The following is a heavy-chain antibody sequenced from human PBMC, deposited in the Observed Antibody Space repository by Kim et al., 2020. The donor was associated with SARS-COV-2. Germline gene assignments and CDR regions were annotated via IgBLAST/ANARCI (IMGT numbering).Heavy chain of an antibody. CDR3: ARDLNLHDGPDA. Sequence: ASVKVSCRASGYTFIDFHIHWVRQAPGQRLEWMGWINAGNGNTKHSQKFQGRVTITRDSSASTAFMELSSLRSEDTAVYYCARDLNLHDGPDALGQGTTV. J-gene: IGHJ6*01. CDR2: INAGNGNT. V-gene: IGHV1-3*01. CDR1: GYTFIDFH.